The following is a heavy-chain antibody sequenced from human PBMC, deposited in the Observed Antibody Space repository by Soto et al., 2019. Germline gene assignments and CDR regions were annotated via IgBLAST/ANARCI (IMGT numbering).Heavy chain of an antibody. D-gene: IGHD3-9*01. CDR2: INPSGGST. J-gene: IGHJ5*02. Sequence: QVQLVQSGAEVKKPGASVKVSCKASGYTFTSYYMHWVRQAPGQGLEWMGIINPSGGSTSYAQKFQGRVTMTRDTSTSTVYMELSSLRSEDTAVYYCARDAVLRYFDWLPYNWFDPWGQGTLVTVSS. CDR3: ARDAVLRYFDWLPYNWFDP. CDR1: GYTFTSYY. V-gene: IGHV1-46*01.